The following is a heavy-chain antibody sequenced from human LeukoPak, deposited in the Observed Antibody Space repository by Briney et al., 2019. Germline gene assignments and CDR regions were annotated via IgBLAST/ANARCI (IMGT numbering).Heavy chain of an antibody. J-gene: IGHJ4*02. V-gene: IGHV4-39*01. CDR3: ARQTGSGLFILP. CDR1: GGSISSYY. D-gene: IGHD3/OR15-3a*01. CDR2: IYYSGNT. Sequence: SETLSLTCTVSGGSISSYYWGWIRQPPGKGLEWIGSIYYSGNTYYNASLKSQVSISIDTSKNQFSLRLTSVTAADTAVYYCARQTGSGLFILPGGQGTLVTVSS.